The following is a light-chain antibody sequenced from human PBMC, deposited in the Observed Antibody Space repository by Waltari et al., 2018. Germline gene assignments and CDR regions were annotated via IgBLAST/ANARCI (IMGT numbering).Light chain of an antibody. Sequence: DIQMTQSPSTLSASVGDSVTITCRSSQSISSWLAWYQQKPGKAPKLLIYKASSLESGVPSRFSGSGSGTEFTLTIISLQPDDFATYYCQQYNSYSGTFGQGTKLEIK. CDR1: QSISSW. V-gene: IGKV1-5*03. CDR2: KAS. CDR3: QQYNSYSGT. J-gene: IGKJ2*02.